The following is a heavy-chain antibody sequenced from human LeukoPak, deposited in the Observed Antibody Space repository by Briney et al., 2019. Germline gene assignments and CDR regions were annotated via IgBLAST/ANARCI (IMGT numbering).Heavy chain of an antibody. CDR3: AREAQLYGNYVAFDS. V-gene: IGHV4-34*01. CDR1: GGSFSGYY. J-gene: IGHJ4*02. D-gene: IGHD4-11*01. CDR2: INHSGST. Sequence: SETLSLTCAVYGGSFSGYYWSWIRQPPGKGLEWIGEINHSGSTNYNPSLESRVTISVDTSKNQFSLKLTSVTAADTAVYHCAREAQLYGNYVAFDSWGQGNLVTASS.